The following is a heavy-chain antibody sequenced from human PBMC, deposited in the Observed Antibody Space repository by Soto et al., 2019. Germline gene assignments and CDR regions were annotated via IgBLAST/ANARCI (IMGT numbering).Heavy chain of an antibody. J-gene: IGHJ4*02. CDR1: GFTFSSYD. CDR3: AREDSIIIPAVSDF. D-gene: IGHD2-2*01. CDR2: IGTAGDP. V-gene: IGHV3-13*05. Sequence: GGSLRLSCAASGFTFSSYDMHWVRQATGKCLEWVSAIGTAGDPYYPGSVKGRFTISRENAKNSLYLQMNSLRAGDTAVYYCAREDSIIIPAVSDFWGQGTLVTVSS.